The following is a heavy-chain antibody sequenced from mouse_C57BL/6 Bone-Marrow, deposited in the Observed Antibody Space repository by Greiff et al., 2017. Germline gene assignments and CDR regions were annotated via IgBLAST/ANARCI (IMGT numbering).Heavy chain of an antibody. Sequence: QVQLKQSGAELVRPGTSVKMSCKASGYTFTNYWIGWAKQRPGHGLEWIGDIYPGGGYTNYNEKFKGKATLTADKSSSTAYMQFSSLTSEDSAIYYCARGGYGGYAMDYWGQGNSVTVSS. V-gene: IGHV1-63*01. D-gene: IGHD1-2*01. CDR1: GYTFTNYW. J-gene: IGHJ4*01. CDR3: ARGGYGGYAMDY. CDR2: IYPGGGYT.